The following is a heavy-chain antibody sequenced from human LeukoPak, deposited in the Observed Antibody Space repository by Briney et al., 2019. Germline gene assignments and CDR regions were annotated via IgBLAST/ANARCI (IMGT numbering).Heavy chain of an antibody. CDR3: ANGKVPYSSSYNWFDP. CDR1: GFTFSSYA. J-gene: IGHJ5*02. D-gene: IGHD6-13*01. V-gene: IGHV3-23*01. CDR2: ISGSGGST. Sequence: GGSLRLSCLASGFTFSSYAMSWVRQAPGKGLEWVSAISGSGGSTYYADSVKGRFTISRDNSKNTLYLQMNSLRAEDTAVYYCANGKVPYSSSYNWFDPWGQGTLVTVSS.